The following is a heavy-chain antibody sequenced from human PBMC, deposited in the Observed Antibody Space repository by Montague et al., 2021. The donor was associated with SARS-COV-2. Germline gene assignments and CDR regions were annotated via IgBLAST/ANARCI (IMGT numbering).Heavy chain of an antibody. CDR3: ARAPYYGPGKPYQLDY. CDR1: GASISSPSYY. J-gene: IGHJ4*02. D-gene: IGHD3-10*01. Sequence: SETLSLTCTVSGASISSPSYYWDWIRQPPGNGLEWIGSIYYSGDTYYNPSLKSRVTISVDTSKNQFSLRLSSVTAADTAVYYCARAPYYGPGKPYQLDYWGRGTLVTVSS. V-gene: IGHV4-39*01. CDR2: IYYSGDT.